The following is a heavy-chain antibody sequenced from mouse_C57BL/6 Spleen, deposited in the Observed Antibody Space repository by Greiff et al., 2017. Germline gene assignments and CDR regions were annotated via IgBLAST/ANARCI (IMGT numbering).Heavy chain of an antibody. D-gene: IGHD2-3*01. CDR2: INPNNGGT. CDR1: GYTFTDYY. V-gene: IGHV1-26*01. Sequence: EVQLQQSGPELVKPGASVKISCKASGYTFTDYYMNWVKQSHGKSLEWIGDINPNNGGTSYNQKFKGKATLTVDKSSSTAYMELRSLTSEDSAVYYCARDGPSFDYWGQGTTLTVSS. CDR3: ARDGPSFDY. J-gene: IGHJ2*01.